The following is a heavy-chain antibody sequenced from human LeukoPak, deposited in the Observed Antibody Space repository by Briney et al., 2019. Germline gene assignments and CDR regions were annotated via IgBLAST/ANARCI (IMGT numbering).Heavy chain of an antibody. D-gene: IGHD4-17*01. CDR3: ARVGDGDYYFDY. CDR1: VGSISSGYYY. J-gene: IGHJ4*02. V-gene: IGHV4-30-4*01. CDR2: IYYSGST. Sequence: PSGTLSLTCTVSVGSISSGYYYWSWIRQPPGKGLEWIGYIYYSGSTYYNPSLKSRVTISVDTSKNQFSLKLSSVTAADTAVYYCARVGDGDYYFDYWGQGTLVTVSS.